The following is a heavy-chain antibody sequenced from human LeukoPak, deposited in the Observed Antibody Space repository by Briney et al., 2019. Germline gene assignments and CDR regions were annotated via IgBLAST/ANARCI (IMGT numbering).Heavy chain of an antibody. CDR1: GFTFSDYY. D-gene: IGHD6-13*01. V-gene: IGHV3-11*04. CDR3: ARDIAATGTSSGY. CDR2: ISSSGSTI. Sequence: GGSLRLSCAASGFTFSDYYMSWIRQAPGKGLEWVSYISSSGSTIYYADSVKGRFTISRDNSKNTLYLQMNSLRAEDTAVYYCARDIAATGTSSGYWGQGTLVIVSS. J-gene: IGHJ4*02.